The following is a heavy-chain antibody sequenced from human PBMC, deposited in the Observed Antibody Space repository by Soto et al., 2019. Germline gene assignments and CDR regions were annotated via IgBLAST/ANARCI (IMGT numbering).Heavy chain of an antibody. J-gene: IGHJ4*02. CDR2: IYWDDDK. CDR3: AHGTLWFGELFWGY. CDR1: GFSLSTSGVG. V-gene: IGHV2-5*02. Sequence: QITLKESGPTLVKPTQTLTLTCTFSGFSLSTSGVGVGWIRQPPGKALEWLALIYWDDDKRYSPSLKSRLTITKDTSKNQEVLTMTNMDPVDTATYYCAHGTLWFGELFWGYWGQGTLVTVSS. D-gene: IGHD3-10*01.